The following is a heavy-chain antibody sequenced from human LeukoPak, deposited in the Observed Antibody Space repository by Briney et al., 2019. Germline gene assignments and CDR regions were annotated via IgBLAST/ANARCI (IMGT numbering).Heavy chain of an antibody. CDR3: AKGGRGSWAGNTGD. CDR2: INFNGGRT. D-gene: IGHD3-10*01. J-gene: IGHJ4*02. CDR1: GFDFSSHG. V-gene: IGHV3-23*01. Sequence: GGSLRLPCAASGFDFSSHGMNWVRQAPGKGLEWVSTINFNGGRTYYADSVKGRFSVSRDNSENTLYLQMNSLRVEDTAVYYCAKGGRGSWAGNTGDWGQGTLVSVSS.